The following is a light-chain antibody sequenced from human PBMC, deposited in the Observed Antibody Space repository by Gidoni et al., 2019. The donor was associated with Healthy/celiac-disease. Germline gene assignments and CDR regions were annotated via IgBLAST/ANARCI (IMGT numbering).Light chain of an antibody. CDR3: QQYNNWPPYT. Sequence: EIVMTQTPATLSVSPGERATLSCMASQSVSSNLGWYQQKPGQAPRLLIYGASTRATGIPARFSGSGSGTEFTLTISSLQSEDFAVYYCQQYNNWPPYTFGQGTKLEIK. V-gene: IGKV3-15*01. CDR1: QSVSSN. CDR2: GAS. J-gene: IGKJ2*01.